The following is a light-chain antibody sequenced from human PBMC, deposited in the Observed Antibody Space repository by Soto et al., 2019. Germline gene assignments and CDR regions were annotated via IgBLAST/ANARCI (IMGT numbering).Light chain of an antibody. Sequence: DIQITKSPFTWLAPVGDRVTITCRASEKINKWLAWYQQKPGKAPKLLIYTASTLKSGVPSRFSGSGSGTEFTLTISSLQPDDFATYYCQHDNSYSEAFGQGTKV. CDR2: TAS. CDR3: QHDNSYSEA. J-gene: IGKJ1*01. CDR1: EKINKW. V-gene: IGKV1-5*03.